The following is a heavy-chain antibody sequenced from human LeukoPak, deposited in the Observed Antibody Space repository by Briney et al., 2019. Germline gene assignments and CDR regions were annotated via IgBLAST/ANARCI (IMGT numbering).Heavy chain of an antibody. V-gene: IGHV3-11*01. CDR2: ISRSGSTI. CDR3: ARASDYYDSSGTNYYYYYMDV. Sequence: GGSLRLSCATSGFTFSDYFMTWIRQAQGGGLEWLSYISRSGSTIYYADSVKGRFTLSRDNDKNSLYLQMDSLRADDTAVYYCARASDYYDSSGTNYYYYYMDVWGNGTTVTVSS. CDR1: GFTFSDYF. J-gene: IGHJ6*03. D-gene: IGHD3-22*01.